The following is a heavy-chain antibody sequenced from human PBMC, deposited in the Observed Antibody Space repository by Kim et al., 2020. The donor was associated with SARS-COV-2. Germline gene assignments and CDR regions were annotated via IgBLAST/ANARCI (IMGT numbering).Heavy chain of an antibody. CDR2: IIPIFGTA. D-gene: IGHD3-10*01. J-gene: IGHJ6*02. V-gene: IGHV1-69*13. CDR3: ARGITMVRGAPRRTYYYYGMDV. CDR1: GGTLSSYA. Sequence: SVKVSCKASGGTLSSYAISWVRQAPGQGLEWMGGIIPIFGTANYAQKFQGRVTITADESTSTAYMELSSLTSEDTAVYYCARGITMVRGAPRRTYYYYGMDVWGQGTTVTVSS.